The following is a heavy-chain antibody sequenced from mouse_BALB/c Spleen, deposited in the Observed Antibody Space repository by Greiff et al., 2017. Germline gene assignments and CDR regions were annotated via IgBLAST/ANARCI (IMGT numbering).Heavy chain of an antibody. V-gene: IGHV7-3*02. D-gene: IGHD2-1*01. Sequence: EVKLVESGGGLVQPGGSLRLSCATSGFTFTDYYMSWVRQPPGKALEWLGFIRNKANGYTTEYSASVKGRFTISRDNSQSILYLQMNTLRAEDSATYYCARDKGGNYPFYAMDYWGQGTSVTVSS. J-gene: IGHJ4*01. CDR1: GFTFTDYY. CDR3: ARDKGGNYPFYAMDY. CDR2: IRNKANGYTT.